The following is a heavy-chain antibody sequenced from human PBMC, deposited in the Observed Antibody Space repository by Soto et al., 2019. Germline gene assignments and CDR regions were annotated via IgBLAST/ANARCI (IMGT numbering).Heavy chain of an antibody. CDR3: ATDQAPPAYCGGDCYSGFDY. CDR2: FDPEDGET. J-gene: IGHJ4*02. CDR1: GYTLTELS. Sequence: ASVKVSCKVSGYTLTELSMHWVRQAPGKGLEWMGGFDPEDGETTYAQKFQGRVTMTEDTSTDTAYMELSSLRSEDTAVYYCATDQAPPAYCGGDCYSGFDYWGQGTLVTVSS. D-gene: IGHD2-21*02. V-gene: IGHV1-24*01.